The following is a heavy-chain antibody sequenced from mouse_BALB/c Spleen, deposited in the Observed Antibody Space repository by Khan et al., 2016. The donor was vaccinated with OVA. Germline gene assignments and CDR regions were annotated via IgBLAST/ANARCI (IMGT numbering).Heavy chain of an antibody. J-gene: IGHJ4*01. CDR1: GYSITSNYA. V-gene: IGHV3-2*02. D-gene: IGHD1-1*01. Sequence: VQLKESGPGLVKPSQSLSLTCTVTGYSITSNYAWNWIRQFPGNKLEWMGYISYSGSTSYNPSFKSRISITRDTSKNQFFLQLNSVTTEDTATYYCARKNYYGYALDYWGQGTSVTVSS. CDR2: ISYSGST. CDR3: ARKNYYGYALDY.